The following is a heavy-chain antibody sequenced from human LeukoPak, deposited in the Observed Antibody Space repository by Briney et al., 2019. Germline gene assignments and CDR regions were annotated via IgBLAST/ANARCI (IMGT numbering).Heavy chain of an antibody. CDR2: IIPIFGTA. D-gene: IGHD3-10*01. J-gene: IGHJ4*02. Sequence: GASVKVSCKASGGTFSSYAISWVRQAPGQGLEWMGGIIPIFGTANYAQKFQGRVTITADESTSTAYMELSSLRSEDTAVYYCARVGYYGSGSLTLDYWGQGTLVTVSS. CDR1: GGTFSSYA. V-gene: IGHV1-69*13. CDR3: ARVGYYGSGSLTLDY.